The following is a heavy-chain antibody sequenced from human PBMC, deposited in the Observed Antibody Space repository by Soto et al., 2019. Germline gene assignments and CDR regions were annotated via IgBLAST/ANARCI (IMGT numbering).Heavy chain of an antibody. Sequence: GGSLRLSCAASGFTFSDYYMSWIRQAPGKGLEWVSYISSSGSTIYYADSVKGRFTISRDNAKNSLYLQMNSLRAEDTAVYYCARDRYSRTWEHNWFDPWGQGTLVTVSP. CDR2: ISSSGSTI. J-gene: IGHJ5*02. CDR1: GFTFSDYY. CDR3: ARDRYSRTWEHNWFDP. V-gene: IGHV3-11*01. D-gene: IGHD6-13*01.